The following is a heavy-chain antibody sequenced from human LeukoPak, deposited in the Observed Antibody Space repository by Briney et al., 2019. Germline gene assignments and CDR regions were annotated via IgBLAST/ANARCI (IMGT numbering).Heavy chain of an antibody. V-gene: IGHV4-59*12. CDR3: ARGRLNWFDP. CDR2: IYHSGST. J-gene: IGHJ5*02. Sequence: PSETLSLTCTVSGGSISSYYWSWIRQPPGKGLEWIGYIYHSGSTYYNPSLKSRVTISVDRSKNQFSLKLSSVTAADTAVYYCARGRLNWFDPWGQGTLVTVSS. CDR1: GGSISSYY.